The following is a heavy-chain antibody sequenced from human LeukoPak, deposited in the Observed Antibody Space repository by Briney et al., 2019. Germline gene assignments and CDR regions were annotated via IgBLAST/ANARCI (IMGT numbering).Heavy chain of an antibody. J-gene: IGHJ6*03. D-gene: IGHD3-3*01. V-gene: IGHV5-51*01. CDR2: IYPGDSET. Sequence: GESLKISCRASGYIFTNYRVAWVRQMPGKGLEWVGIIYPGDSETTYSPSFQGHVTISVDKSLTTAYLQWSSLKASDTAMYYCARTYDFWSGYPNMDVWGKGTTVTVSS. CDR3: ARTYDFWSGYPNMDV. CDR1: GYIFTNYR.